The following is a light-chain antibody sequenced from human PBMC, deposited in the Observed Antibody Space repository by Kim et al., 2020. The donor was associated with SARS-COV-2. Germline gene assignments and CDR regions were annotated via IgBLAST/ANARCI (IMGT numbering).Light chain of an antibody. CDR1: KLGDKY. J-gene: IGLJ2*01. CDR2: QDS. V-gene: IGLV3-1*01. Sequence: ELTQPPSVSVSPGQTASITCSGDKLGDKYACWYQQKPGQSPVLVIYQDSKRPSGIPERFSGSNSGNTATLTISGTQAMDEADYYCQAWDSSTVVFGGGT. CDR3: QAWDSSTVV.